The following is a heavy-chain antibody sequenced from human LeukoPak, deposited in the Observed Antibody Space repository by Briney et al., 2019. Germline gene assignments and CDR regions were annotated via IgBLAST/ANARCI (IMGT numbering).Heavy chain of an antibody. Sequence: ASVKVSCKASGYTFTSYDINWVRQATGQGLEWMGWMNPNSGNTGYAQKFQGRVTMTRNTSISTAYMELSSLRSEGTAVYYCAREGGEMATIRNWGQGTLVTVSS. CDR1: GYTFTSYD. J-gene: IGHJ4*02. D-gene: IGHD5-24*01. V-gene: IGHV1-8*01. CDR3: AREGGEMATIRN. CDR2: MNPNSGNT.